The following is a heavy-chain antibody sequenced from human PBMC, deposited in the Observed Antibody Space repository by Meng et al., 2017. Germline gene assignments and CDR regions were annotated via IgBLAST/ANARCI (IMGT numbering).Heavy chain of an antibody. CDR1: GGSISSSSYY. CDR3: ARDLRRERLFDC. V-gene: IGHV4-39*07. J-gene: IGHJ4*02. D-gene: IGHD1-26*01. CDR2: IYYSGST. Sequence: SETLSLTCTVSGGSISSSSYYWGWIRQPPGKGLEWIGSIYYSGSTYYNPSLKSRVTISVDTSKNQFSLKLSSVTAADTAVYYCARDLRRERLFDCWGQGTLVTVSS.